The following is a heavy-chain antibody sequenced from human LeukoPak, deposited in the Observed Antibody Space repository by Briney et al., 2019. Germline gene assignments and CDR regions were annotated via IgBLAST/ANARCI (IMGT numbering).Heavy chain of an antibody. D-gene: IGHD2-15*01. J-gene: IGHJ4*02. CDR2: ISGRGGST. CDR1: GYTFSSYA. CDR3: AKDWGGGSCYDY. V-gene: IGHV3-23*01. Sequence: GGSLRLSCAASGYTFSSYAMSWVRQAPGKGLEWVSAISGRGGSTYYADSVKGRFTISRDNSKNTLYLQMNSLRAEDTAVYYCAKDWGGGSCYDYWGQGTLVTVSS.